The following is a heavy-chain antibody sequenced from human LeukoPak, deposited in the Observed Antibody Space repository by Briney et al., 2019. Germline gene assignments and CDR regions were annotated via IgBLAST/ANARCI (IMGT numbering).Heavy chain of an antibody. Sequence: GESLKISCKGSGYSFTSYWIGWVRQMPGKGLEWMGIIYPGDSDTRYNPSFQGQVTISADKSISTAYLQWSSLKASDTAMYYYARHAGYCSGGSCYGMDVWGKGTTVTVSS. CDR1: GYSFTSYW. CDR3: ARHAGYCSGGSCYGMDV. V-gene: IGHV5-51*01. CDR2: IYPGDSDT. J-gene: IGHJ6*04. D-gene: IGHD2-15*01.